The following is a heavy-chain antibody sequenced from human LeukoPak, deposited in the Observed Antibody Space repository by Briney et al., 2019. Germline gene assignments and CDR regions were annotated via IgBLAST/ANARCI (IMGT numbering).Heavy chain of an antibody. CDR1: GFTFSTYV. CDR2: ISSNGDNT. CDR3: VRGTGY. J-gene: IGHJ4*02. V-gene: IGHV3-64D*06. Sequence: GGSLRLSCSVSGFTFSTYVMHWVRQAPGKGLEYVSAISSNGDNTYYADSVKGRFTISRDNSKNTLYLQMSSLRAGDTAVYYCVRGTGYWGQGTLVTVSS.